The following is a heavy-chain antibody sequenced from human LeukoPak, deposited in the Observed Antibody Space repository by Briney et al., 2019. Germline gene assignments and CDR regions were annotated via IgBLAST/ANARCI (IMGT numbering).Heavy chain of an antibody. CDR3: ARDSPVGGFDY. Sequence: GGSLRLSCAASGFTFSSYAMHWVRQAPGKGLEWVAVISYDGSNKYSADSVKGRFTISRDNSKNTLYLQMNSLRAEDTAVYYCARDSPVGGFDYWGQGTLVTVSS. CDR1: GFTFSSYA. CDR2: ISYDGSNK. J-gene: IGHJ4*02. V-gene: IGHV3-30*04. D-gene: IGHD3-16*01.